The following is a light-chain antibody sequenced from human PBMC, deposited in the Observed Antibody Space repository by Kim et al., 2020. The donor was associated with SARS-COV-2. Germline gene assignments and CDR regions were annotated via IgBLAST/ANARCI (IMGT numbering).Light chain of an antibody. CDR1: KLGDKY. J-gene: IGLJ3*02. CDR3: QAWDSSTKGV. CDR2: QDT. V-gene: IGLV3-1*01. Sequence: YELTQPPSVSVSPGQTASITCSGDKLGDKYVCWYQQKPGQSPVLVIYQDTKRPSGIPERFSGSNSGNTATLTISGTQAMDEADYYCQAWDSSTKGVFGGGTQLTVL.